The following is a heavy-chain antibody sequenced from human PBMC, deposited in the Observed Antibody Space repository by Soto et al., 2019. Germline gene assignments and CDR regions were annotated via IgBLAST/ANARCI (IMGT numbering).Heavy chain of an antibody. J-gene: IGHJ4*02. D-gene: IGHD6-19*01. CDR1: GYPFTSYG. V-gene: IGHV1-18*01. CDR2: TSAYNGKT. Sequence: QVQLVQSGAEVKKPGASVKVSCKTSGYPFTSYGINWVRQAPGQGPEWMGWTSAYNGKTSYTQKFQGRDTMTTDTSTSTAYMELRSLRYDDTAVYYCARDRLIAVTGLLHYWGQGTLVTVSS. CDR3: ARDRLIAVTGLLHY.